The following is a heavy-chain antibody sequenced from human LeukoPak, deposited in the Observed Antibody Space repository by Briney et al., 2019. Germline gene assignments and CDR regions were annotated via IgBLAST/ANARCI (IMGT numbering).Heavy chain of an antibody. D-gene: IGHD2-2*01. CDR2: MSYNGFNK. CDR1: GFTFRNYA. CDR3: AKDDVVVVVPAALDY. J-gene: IGHJ4*02. Sequence: GGSLRLSCAASGFTFRNYAIHWVRQAPGKGLEWLTVMSYNGFNKYYADSVKGRFTISRDNSKNTLYLQMDGLRADDTAVYYCAKDDVVVVVPAALDYWGQGTLVTVSS. V-gene: IGHV3-30-3*01.